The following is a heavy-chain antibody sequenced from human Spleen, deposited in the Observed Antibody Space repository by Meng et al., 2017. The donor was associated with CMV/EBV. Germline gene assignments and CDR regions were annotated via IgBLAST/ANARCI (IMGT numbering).Heavy chain of an antibody. Sequence: GGSGRGCCAASGLTLSTYAMNWVRQPPGKGLEWVSAISGSGYSTFYGDSVKGRFTISRDNSKNTLYLQMNRLRAEDTAVYYCARGMLLWLFELNAFDLWGQLTMVTVSS. J-gene: IGHJ3*01. CDR3: ARGMLLWLFELNAFDL. D-gene: IGHD3-9*01. CDR1: GLTLSTYA. CDR2: ISGSGYST. V-gene: IGHV3-23*01.